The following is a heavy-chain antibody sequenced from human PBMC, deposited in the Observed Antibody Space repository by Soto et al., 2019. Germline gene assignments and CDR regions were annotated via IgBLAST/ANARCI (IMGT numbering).Heavy chain of an antibody. CDR3: AGGSWFGEPQGMGMAA. J-gene: IGHJ6*02. CDR1: GGTFSSYA. CDR2: IIPIFGTQ. D-gene: IGHD3-10*01. V-gene: IGHV1-69*12. Sequence: QVQLVQSGAEVKKPGSSVKVSCKASGGTFSSYAIGWVRQAPGQGLEWMGVIIPIFGTQKFAQKFQGRVTIIADESTSKAYRELGSRRSEDTAVYYCAGGSWFGEPQGMGMAAWGQGTTVTVSS.